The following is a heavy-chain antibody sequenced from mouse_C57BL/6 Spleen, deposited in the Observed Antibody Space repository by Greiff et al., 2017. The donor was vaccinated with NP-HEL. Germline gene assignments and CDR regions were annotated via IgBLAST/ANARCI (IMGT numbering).Heavy chain of an antibody. D-gene: IGHD2-1*01. Sequence: VQLQQPGAELVMPGASVKLSCKASGYTFTSYWMHWVKQRPGQGLEWIGEIDPSDSYTNYNQKFKGKSTLTVDKSSSTAYMQLSSLTSEDSAVYYCAILYGNYVDYAMDYWGQGTSVTVSS. CDR2: IDPSDSYT. CDR1: GYTFTSYW. CDR3: AILYGNYVDYAMDY. V-gene: IGHV1-69*01. J-gene: IGHJ4*01.